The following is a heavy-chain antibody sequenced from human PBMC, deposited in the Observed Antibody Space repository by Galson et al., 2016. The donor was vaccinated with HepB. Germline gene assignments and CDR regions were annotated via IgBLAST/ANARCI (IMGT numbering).Heavy chain of an antibody. CDR1: EFSFSYYG. J-gene: IGHJ3*02. D-gene: IGHD2-15*01. V-gene: IGHV3-30*18. CDR2: ISYDGSNK. Sequence: SLRLSCAASEFSFSYYGMHWVRQAAGKGPEWVAVISYDGSNKYYADSVKGRFTISRDNSKNTLYLQMNSLRVEDTAVYYCVKDTGAVMVADSTDAFDIWGQGTMVTVSS. CDR3: VKDTGAVMVADSTDAFDI.